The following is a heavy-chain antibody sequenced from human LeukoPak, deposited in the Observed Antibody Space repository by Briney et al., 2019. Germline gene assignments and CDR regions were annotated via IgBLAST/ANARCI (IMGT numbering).Heavy chain of an antibody. CDR3: ARDAGFYDSSAYYAFDI. J-gene: IGHJ3*02. V-gene: IGHV3-21*01. D-gene: IGHD3-22*01. Sequence: PGGSLRLSCAASGFTFSSYSMNWVRQAPGKGLEWVSSISSSSSYIYYADSVKGRFTISRDNAKNSLYLQMNSLRAEDTAVYYCARDAGFYDSSAYYAFDIWGQGTMVTVSS. CDR2: ISSSSSYI. CDR1: GFTFSSYS.